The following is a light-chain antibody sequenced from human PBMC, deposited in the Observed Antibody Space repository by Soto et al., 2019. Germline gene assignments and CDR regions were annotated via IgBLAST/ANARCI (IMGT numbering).Light chain of an antibody. CDR2: AAS. V-gene: IGKV1-12*01. Sequence: DIQMTQSPSSVSASVGDRVTITCRASQGISSCLAWYQQKPGKAPNLLIFAASSLQSGAPSRFSGSGSGTDFPLTISSLQPEDFATYYCQQYNSYPLTFGGGTKVDI. CDR1: QGISSC. CDR3: QQYNSYPLT. J-gene: IGKJ4*01.